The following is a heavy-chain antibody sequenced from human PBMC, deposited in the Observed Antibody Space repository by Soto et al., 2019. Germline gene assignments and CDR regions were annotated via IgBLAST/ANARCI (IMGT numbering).Heavy chain of an antibody. CDR2: IYYSGST. CDR1: GGSISSSSYY. CDR3: ARDPYSSSSEETRD. D-gene: IGHD6-6*01. J-gene: IGHJ4*02. Sequence: QLQLQESGPGLVKPSETLSLTCTVSGGSISSSSYYWGWIRQPPGKGLEWIGSIYYSGSTYYNPSLKSRVAISVDTSKNQFSLKPSSVTAADTAVYYCARDPYSSSSEETRDWGQGTLVTVSS. V-gene: IGHV4-39*02.